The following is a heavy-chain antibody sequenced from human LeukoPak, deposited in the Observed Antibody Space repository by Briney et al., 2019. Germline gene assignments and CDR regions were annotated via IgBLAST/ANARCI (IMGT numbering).Heavy chain of an antibody. V-gene: IGHV3-30*02. D-gene: IGHD3-22*01. Sequence: PGGSLRLSCAASGFTFSSYGMHWVRQAPGKGLEWVAFIRYDGSNKYYADSVKGRFTISRDNSKNTLYLQMNSLRAEDTAVYYCAKLYPLTSGYYWFDYWGQGTLVTVSS. CDR2: IRYDGSNK. CDR1: GFTFSSYG. J-gene: IGHJ4*02. CDR3: AKLYPLTSGYYWFDY.